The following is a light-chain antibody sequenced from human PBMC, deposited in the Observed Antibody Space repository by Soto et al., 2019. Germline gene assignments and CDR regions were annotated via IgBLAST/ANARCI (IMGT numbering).Light chain of an antibody. CDR1: SSDVGAYNY. Sequence: QSVLTQPASVASSPGPSITISCTGTSSDVGAYNYVSLYQQHPGKAAKLLIYGVSNRPSGVSNRFSGSKSGNTASLTISGLQAEDEADYYCSSYTSTSTLVFGTGTKVTVL. J-gene: IGLJ1*01. V-gene: IGLV2-14*01. CDR3: SSYTSTSTLV. CDR2: GVS.